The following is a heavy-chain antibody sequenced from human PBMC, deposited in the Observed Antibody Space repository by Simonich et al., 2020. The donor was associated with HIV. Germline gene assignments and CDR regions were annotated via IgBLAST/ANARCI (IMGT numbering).Heavy chain of an antibody. V-gene: IGHV4-34*01. D-gene: IGHD6-13*01. J-gene: IGHJ1*01. Sequence: QVQLQQWGAGLLKPSETLSLTCAVYGGSFSGYYWSWIRQPPGKGLEWIGEINHSINTNYNPSLKSRVTISVDTSKNQFSLKLSYVTAADTAVYYCARLTAGGLGEYFQHWGQGTLVTVSS. CDR3: ARLTAGGLGEYFQH. CDR2: INHSINT. CDR1: GGSFSGYY.